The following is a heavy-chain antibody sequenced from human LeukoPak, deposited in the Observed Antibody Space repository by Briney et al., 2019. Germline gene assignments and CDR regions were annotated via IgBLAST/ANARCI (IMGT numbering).Heavy chain of an antibody. Sequence: GGSLRLSCAASGFTFSSYWMHWVRQAPGKGLVWVSRINSDGSSTSYADSVKGRFTISRDNAKNSLFLQMNSLRVEDTAVYYCARLGGSYYTYWGQGTLVTVSS. D-gene: IGHD1-26*01. V-gene: IGHV3-74*01. CDR1: GFTFSSYW. CDR2: INSDGSST. CDR3: ARLGGSYYTY. J-gene: IGHJ4*02.